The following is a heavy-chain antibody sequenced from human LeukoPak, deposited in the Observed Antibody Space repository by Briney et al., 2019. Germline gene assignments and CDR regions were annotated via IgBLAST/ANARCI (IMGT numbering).Heavy chain of an antibody. CDR3: ARHAMATIIYYYYYMDV. CDR2: IYYSGST. D-gene: IGHD5-24*01. J-gene: IGHJ6*03. Sequence: ASETLSLTCTVSGGSISSSSYYWGWIRQPPGKGLEWIGMIYYSGSTYYNPSLKSRVTISVDTSKNQFSLKLSSVTAADTAVYYCARHAMATIIYYYYYMDVWGKGTTVRVSS. CDR1: GGSISSSSYY. V-gene: IGHV4-39*01.